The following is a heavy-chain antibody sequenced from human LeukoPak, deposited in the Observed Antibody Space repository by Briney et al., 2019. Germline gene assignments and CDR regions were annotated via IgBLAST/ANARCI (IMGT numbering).Heavy chain of an antibody. Sequence: ASVKVSCKASGYTFTSYDISWVRHAPGEGLEWIGWISTYNGNTNFAQKLQGRVTMTTDTSTSTAYMELRGLRSDDSAVYYYATTAKGYCTSTSCLSWFGPWGQGTLVTVSS. D-gene: IGHD2-2*01. CDR3: ATTAKGYCTSTSCLSWFGP. J-gene: IGHJ5*02. CDR2: ISTYNGNT. V-gene: IGHV1-18*01. CDR1: GYTFTSYD.